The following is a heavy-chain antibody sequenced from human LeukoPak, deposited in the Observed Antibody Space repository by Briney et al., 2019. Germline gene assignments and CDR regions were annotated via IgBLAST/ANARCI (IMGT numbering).Heavy chain of an antibody. CDR3: AGHHPRNTVDF. CDR2: ISDIGSI. J-gene: IGHJ4*02. CDR1: GGSISSYY. D-gene: IGHD2-8*02. Sequence: SETLSLTCTVSGGSISSYYWSWIRQPPGKGLEWIAYISDIGSINYNPSLKSRVTISLDTSKNQFSLKLSSVTAADRAVYYCAGHHPRNTVDFWGQGTLVTVSS. V-gene: IGHV4-59*08.